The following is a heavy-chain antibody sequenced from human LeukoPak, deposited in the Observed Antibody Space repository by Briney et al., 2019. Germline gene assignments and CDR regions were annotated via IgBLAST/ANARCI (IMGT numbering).Heavy chain of an antibody. Sequence: PSETLAFPGPVSGGPTVTVAYYGSGIRQHPGKGLEWIGYIYYSGSTYYNPSFKSRVTISVDTSKNQFSLNLSSVTAADTAVYYCPRAIGLGDGIHLFSYW. J-gene: IGHJ2*01. CDR1: GGPTVTVAYY. CDR2: IYYSGST. D-gene: IGHD4-17*01. CDR3: PRAIGLGDGIHLFSYW. V-gene: IGHV4-31*03.